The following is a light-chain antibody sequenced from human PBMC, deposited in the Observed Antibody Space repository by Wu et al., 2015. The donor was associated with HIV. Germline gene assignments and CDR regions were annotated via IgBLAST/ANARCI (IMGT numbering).Light chain of an antibody. V-gene: IGKV1-5*03. CDR2: KAS. CDR3: QQSLIVPWT. J-gene: IGKJ1*01. CDR1: QSISSW. Sequence: DIQMTQSPSTLSASVGDRVTITCRASQSISSWLAWYQQKPGKAPKLLIYKASSLESGVPSRFSGSGSGTEFTLTISSLQPDDFATYYCQQSLIVPWTFGQGTKVEIK.